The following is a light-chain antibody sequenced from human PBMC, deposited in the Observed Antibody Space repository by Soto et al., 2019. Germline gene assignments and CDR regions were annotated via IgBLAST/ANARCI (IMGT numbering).Light chain of an antibody. CDR2: DVS. CDR3: SSYTRSSTPGV. Sequence: QSALTQPASVSGSPGQSITISCTGTSSDVGGYNYVSWYQQHPGKAPKLMIYDVSNRPSGVSNRFSGSKSGNTASLTISGLQAEDEVGYYCSSYTRSSTPGVFGGGTKLTVL. J-gene: IGLJ2*01. V-gene: IGLV2-14*01. CDR1: SSDVGGYNY.